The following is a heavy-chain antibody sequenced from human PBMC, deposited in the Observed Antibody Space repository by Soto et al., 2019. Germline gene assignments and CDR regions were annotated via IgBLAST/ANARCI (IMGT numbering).Heavy chain of an antibody. D-gene: IGHD6-19*01. J-gene: IGHJ4*02. CDR1: GCTFSSYA. CDR2: ISGSGGST. V-gene: IGHV3-23*01. CDR3: AKEKNIAVAGTFDY. Sequence: GGSLRLSCAAAGCTFSSYAMSWVRQAPGKGLEWVSAISGSGGSTYYADSVKGRFTISRDNSKNTLYLQMNSLRAEDTAVYYCAKEKNIAVAGTFDYWGQGTLVTVSS.